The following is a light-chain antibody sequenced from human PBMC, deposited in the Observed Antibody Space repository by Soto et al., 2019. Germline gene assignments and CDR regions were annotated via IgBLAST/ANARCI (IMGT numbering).Light chain of an antibody. Sequence: EIVLTQSPATLSLSPGERATLSCRASRSVTGYLAWYQQKPGQAPRLLIYDASSRATGIPPRFSGSGSGTYFTLTITSLEPEDFAVYYCQQRSDWPSTFGGGTKVEI. CDR1: RSVTGY. CDR3: QQRSDWPST. CDR2: DAS. J-gene: IGKJ4*01. V-gene: IGKV3-11*01.